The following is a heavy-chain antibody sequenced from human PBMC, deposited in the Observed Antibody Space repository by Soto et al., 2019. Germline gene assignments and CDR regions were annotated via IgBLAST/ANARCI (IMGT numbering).Heavy chain of an antibody. J-gene: IGHJ4*02. CDR3: ARHTATVPGDF. CDR2: KNPNSGNA. V-gene: IGHV1-8*01. D-gene: IGHD5-18*01. Sequence: QVQLVQSGAEVTKPGASVKVSCKASGYTFTSYDINWVRQATGQRPEWMGWKNPNSGNAGYAEKFQGRVTMTRDTSITTAYMELSGLTSDDTAVYYCARHTATVPGDFWGQGTPVTLSS. CDR1: GYTFTSYD.